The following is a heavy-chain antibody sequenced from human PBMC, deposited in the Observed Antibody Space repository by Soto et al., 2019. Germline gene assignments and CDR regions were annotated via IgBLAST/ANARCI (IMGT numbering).Heavy chain of an antibody. CDR2: IYSGGST. J-gene: IGHJ3*02. V-gene: IGHV3-53*01. CDR1: GFTFSSYA. Sequence: GGSLRLSCAASGFTFSSYAMSWVRQAPGKGLEWVSVIYSGGSTYYADSVKGRFTISRDNSKNPLYLQMNSLRAEDTAVYYCARGGSYSSSSLAYDIWGQGTMVIVSS. D-gene: IGHD6-6*01. CDR3: ARGGSYSSSSLAYDI.